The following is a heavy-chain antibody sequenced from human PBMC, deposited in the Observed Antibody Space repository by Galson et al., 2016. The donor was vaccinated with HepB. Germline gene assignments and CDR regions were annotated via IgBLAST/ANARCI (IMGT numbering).Heavy chain of an antibody. Sequence: ETLSLTCFVSRGTIRSDYYWGWIRQPPGRGLEWIGSVLSSEGTYYNPSLQSRVTISVDTSKNQFSLRLNSVTAADTGVYYCATGIVVAGKYYYYYMDVWGKGTTVTVSS. CDR3: ATGIVVAGKYYYYYMDV. V-gene: IGHV4-39*01. J-gene: IGHJ6*03. CDR2: VLSSEGT. D-gene: IGHD6-19*01. CDR1: RGTIRSDYY.